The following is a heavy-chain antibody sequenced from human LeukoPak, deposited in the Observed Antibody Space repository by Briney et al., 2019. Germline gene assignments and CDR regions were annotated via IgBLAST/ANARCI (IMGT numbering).Heavy chain of an antibody. Sequence: PGGSLRLSCAASGFTFSSYGMHWVRQAPGKGLEWVAFIHYDGTNEYYADSVKGRFTISRDNSKNTLYLQMNSLRAEDTAVYYCAKDSRSYYSSFDYWGQGTLVTVSS. CDR2: IHYDGTNE. J-gene: IGHJ4*02. V-gene: IGHV3-30*02. D-gene: IGHD2-15*01. CDR3: AKDSRSYYSSFDY. CDR1: GFTFSSYG.